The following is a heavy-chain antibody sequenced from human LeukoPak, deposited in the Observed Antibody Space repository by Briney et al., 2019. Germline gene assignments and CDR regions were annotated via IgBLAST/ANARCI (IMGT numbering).Heavy chain of an antibody. CDR1: GYTFTGHY. J-gene: IGHJ4*01. V-gene: IGHV1-2*02. D-gene: IGHD3-22*01. CDR2: INPKSGVT. Sequence: ASVKVSCKGSGYTFTGHYMHWVREGPGQGPEWTGWINPKSGVTNYAQTFQGRVTMTRDTSISIVYMELSRLTLDDTAVYYCARALRYDDSSGYYAYWGQGTLVTVSS. CDR3: ARALRYDDSSGYYAY.